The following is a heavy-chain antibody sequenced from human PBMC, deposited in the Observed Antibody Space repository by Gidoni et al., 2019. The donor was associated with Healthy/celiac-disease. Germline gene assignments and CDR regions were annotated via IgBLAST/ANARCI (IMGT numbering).Heavy chain of an antibody. CDR1: GFTFSSYA. Sequence: EVQLLESGGGLVQSGGSLRLSCAASGFTFSSYAMSWVRQAPGKGLEWVSAISGSGGSTYYADSVKGRFTISRDNSKNTLYLQMNSLRAEDTAVYYCASDYYDSSGYYSDYWGQGTLVTVSS. D-gene: IGHD3-22*01. V-gene: IGHV3-23*01. J-gene: IGHJ4*02. CDR3: ASDYYDSSGYYSDY. CDR2: ISGSGGST.